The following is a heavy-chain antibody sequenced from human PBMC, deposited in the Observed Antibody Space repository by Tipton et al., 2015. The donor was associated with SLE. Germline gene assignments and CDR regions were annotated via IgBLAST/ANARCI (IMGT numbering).Heavy chain of an antibody. V-gene: IGHV4-34*01. D-gene: IGHD3-10*01. Sequence: TLSLTCAVYGGSFSGYYWSWIRQPPGKGLEWIGEINHSGSTYYNPSLKSRVTISVDTSQNRFSLQLTSVTAADTAVYYCARQRGRDAFDIWGQGTMVTVSS. CDR3: ARQRGRDAFDI. CDR1: GGSFSGYY. J-gene: IGHJ3*02. CDR2: INHSGST.